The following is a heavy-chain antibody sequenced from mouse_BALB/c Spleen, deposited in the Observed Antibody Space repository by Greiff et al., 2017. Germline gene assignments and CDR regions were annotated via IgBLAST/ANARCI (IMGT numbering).Heavy chain of an antibody. V-gene: IGHV2-9*02. Sequence: QVQLKESGPGLVAPSQSLSITCTVSGFSLTSYGVHWVRQPPGKGLEWLGVIWAGGSTNYNSALMSRLSISKDNSKSQVFLKMNSLQTDDTVMYYCATNYGNSWFAYWGQGTLVTVSA. CDR3: ATNYGNSWFAY. CDR1: GFSLTSYG. D-gene: IGHD2-1*01. J-gene: IGHJ3*01. CDR2: IWAGGST.